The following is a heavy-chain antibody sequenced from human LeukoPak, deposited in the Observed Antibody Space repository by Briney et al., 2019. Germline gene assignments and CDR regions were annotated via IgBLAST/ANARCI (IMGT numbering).Heavy chain of an antibody. V-gene: IGHV5-51*01. CDR2: IYPGDSDT. D-gene: IGHD6-19*01. CDR3: ARSIAVAGTDYGY. Sequence: RGESLKISCKGSGYSFTSYWIGWVRQMPGKGLERMGIIYPGDSDTRYSPSFQGQVTISADKSISTAYLQWSSLKASDTAMYYCARSIAVAGTDYGYWGQGTLVTVSS. CDR1: GYSFTSYW. J-gene: IGHJ4*02.